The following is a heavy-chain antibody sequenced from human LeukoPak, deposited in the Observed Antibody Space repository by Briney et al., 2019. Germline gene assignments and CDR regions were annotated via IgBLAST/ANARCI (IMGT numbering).Heavy chain of an antibody. Sequence: TSQTLSLTCTVSGGSISSSRSYWGWIRQPPGKGLEWIGTIYSSGSTYYSPPLKSRVTISVDTSKNQFSLGLSPVTAADTAVYYCARGYCTGGNCYSPPDYWGQGILVTVSS. CDR3: ARGYCTGGNCYSPPDY. CDR2: IYSSGST. V-gene: IGHV4-39*01. J-gene: IGHJ4*02. D-gene: IGHD2-15*01. CDR1: GGSISSSRSY.